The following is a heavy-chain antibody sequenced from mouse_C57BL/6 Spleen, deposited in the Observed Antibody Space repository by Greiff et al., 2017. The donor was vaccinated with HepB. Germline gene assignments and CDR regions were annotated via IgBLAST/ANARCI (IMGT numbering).Heavy chain of an antibody. J-gene: IGHJ2*01. CDR2: INYDGSST. D-gene: IGHD2-3*01. CDR1: GFTFSDYY. V-gene: IGHV5-16*01. Sequence: EVQLVESEGGLVQPGSSMKLSCTASGFTFSDYYMAWVRQVPEKGLEWVANINYDGSSTYYLDSLKSRFIISRDNAKNILYLQMSSLKSEDTATYYCARDGDCYYFYFDYWGQGTTLTVSS. CDR3: ARDGDCYYFYFDY.